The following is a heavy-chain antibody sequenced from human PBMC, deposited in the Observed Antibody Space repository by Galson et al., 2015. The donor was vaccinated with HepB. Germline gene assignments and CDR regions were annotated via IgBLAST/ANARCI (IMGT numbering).Heavy chain of an antibody. CDR3: ARRITMVRGAYAFDI. CDR1: GYSFTSYW. V-gene: IGHV5-51*01. CDR2: IYPGDSDT. D-gene: IGHD3-10*01. Sequence: QSGAEVKKPGESLKISCKGSGYSFTSYWIGWVRQMPGKGLEWMGIIYPGDSDTRYSPSFQGQVTISADKSISTAYLQWSSLKASDTAMYYCARRITMVRGAYAFDIWGQGTMVTVSS. J-gene: IGHJ3*02.